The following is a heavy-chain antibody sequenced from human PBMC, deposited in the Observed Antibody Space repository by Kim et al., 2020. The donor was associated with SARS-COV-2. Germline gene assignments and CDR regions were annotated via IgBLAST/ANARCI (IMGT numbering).Heavy chain of an antibody. Sequence: GGSLRLSCAASGFTFSSYGMHWVRQAPGKGLEWVAVIWYDGSNKYYADSVKGRFTISRDNSKNTLYLQMNSLRAEDTAVYYCAKDGLEGGGYYFDYWGQGTLVTVSS. J-gene: IGHJ4*02. CDR1: GFTFSSYG. CDR2: IWYDGSNK. D-gene: IGHD3-22*01. V-gene: IGHV3-33*06. CDR3: AKDGLEGGGYYFDY.